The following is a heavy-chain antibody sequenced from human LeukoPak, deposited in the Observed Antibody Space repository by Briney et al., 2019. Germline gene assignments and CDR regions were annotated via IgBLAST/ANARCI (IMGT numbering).Heavy chain of an antibody. V-gene: IGHV3-33*05. CDR3: ARDWFHAIDY. CDR1: GFTFSSYG. J-gene: IGHJ4*02. Sequence: GGSLRLSCEASGFTFSSYGMHWVRQAPGKGLEWVAVISYDGSNKYYADSVKGRFTISRDNAKNTLYLQMNSLRAEDTAVYYCARDWFHAIDYWGQGTLVTVSS. CDR2: ISYDGSNK. D-gene: IGHD2/OR15-2a*01.